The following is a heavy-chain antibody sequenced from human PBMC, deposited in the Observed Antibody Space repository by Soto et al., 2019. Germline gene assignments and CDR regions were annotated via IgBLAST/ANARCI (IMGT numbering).Heavy chain of an antibody. Sequence: QARLVQSGAEVKKSGASVRVSCKASGYTLTNYGVTWVRQAPGQGLEWLGRVTPYKADTNSAQNLQGRVTMATDTSTNTAYLELRSLRSDDTAVYFCATDGPSNSGILYAFDIWGQGTMVTVSA. CDR2: VTPYKADT. D-gene: IGHD5-12*01. CDR3: ATDGPSNSGILYAFDI. V-gene: IGHV1-18*04. CDR1: GYTLTNYG. J-gene: IGHJ3*02.